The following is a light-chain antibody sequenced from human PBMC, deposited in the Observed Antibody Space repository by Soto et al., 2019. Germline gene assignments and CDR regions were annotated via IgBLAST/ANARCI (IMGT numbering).Light chain of an antibody. Sequence: EIQMTQSPSSLSASVGDRVTITCRASQSISSFLNWYQQKPGKAPKLLLYAASSFQSGVPSRFSGSGSGTDFTLTISSLQPEDFATYYCQQSYSTPPTFGQGTKLEIK. CDR1: QSISSF. CDR3: QQSYSTPPT. CDR2: AAS. J-gene: IGKJ2*01. V-gene: IGKV1-39*01.